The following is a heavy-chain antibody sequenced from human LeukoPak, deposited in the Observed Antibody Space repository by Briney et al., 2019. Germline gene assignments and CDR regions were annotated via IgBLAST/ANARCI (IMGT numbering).Heavy chain of an antibody. J-gene: IGHJ4*02. CDR1: GLTVSSSY. Sequence: GGSLRLSCAASGLTVSSSYMSWVRQAPGKGLEWVSVIYSGGSIHYADSVKGRFTIPRDTSKNTLYLQMNSLRVEDTAVYYCTRESDYYFDYWGQGTLVTVSS. CDR3: TRESDYYFDY. V-gene: IGHV3-53*01. CDR2: IYSGGSI.